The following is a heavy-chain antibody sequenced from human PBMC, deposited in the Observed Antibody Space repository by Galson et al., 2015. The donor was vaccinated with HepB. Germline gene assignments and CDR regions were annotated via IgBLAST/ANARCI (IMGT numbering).Heavy chain of an antibody. J-gene: IGHJ4*02. Sequence: SLRLSCAASGFTFSNAWMSWVRQAPGKGLEWVGRIKSKTDGGTTDYAAPVKGRFTISRDDSKNTLYLQMNSLKTEDTAVYYCTGQVGYWESSTLWFGDHHDLRFDYWGQGTLVTVPS. CDR3: TGQVGYWESSTLWFGDHHDLRFDY. V-gene: IGHV3-15*01. CDR2: IKSKTDGGTT. D-gene: IGHD3-10*01. CDR1: GFTFSNAW.